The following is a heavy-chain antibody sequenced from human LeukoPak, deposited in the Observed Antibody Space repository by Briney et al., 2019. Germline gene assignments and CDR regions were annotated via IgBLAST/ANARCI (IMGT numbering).Heavy chain of an antibody. CDR3: ARAYCSSTSCYHYIGY. CDR1: GFTFSSSA. D-gene: IGHD2-2*01. V-gene: IGHV3-23*01. Sequence: GGSLRLSCAASGFTFSSSAMSWVRQAPGKGLEWVSAISNNGGYTYYADSVQGRFTISRDNSKSTLCLQMNSLRAEDTAVYYCARAYCSSTSCYHYIGYWGQGTLVTVSS. CDR2: ISNNGGYT. J-gene: IGHJ4*02.